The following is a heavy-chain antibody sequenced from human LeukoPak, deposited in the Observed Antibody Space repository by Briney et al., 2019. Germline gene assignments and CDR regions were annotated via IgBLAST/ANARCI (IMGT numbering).Heavy chain of an antibody. D-gene: IGHD3-16*01. Sequence: SETLSLTCTVSGASMNTYYYSWIRQPAGKGLEWIGRIFASGTTNYNPSLKSRIAMSVDTSKNQFFLNLTSVTAADTAMYCCVQDGPLRSDYWGQGTLVTVSS. V-gene: IGHV4-4*07. CDR2: IFASGTT. CDR1: GASMNTYY. CDR3: VQDGPLRSDY. J-gene: IGHJ4*02.